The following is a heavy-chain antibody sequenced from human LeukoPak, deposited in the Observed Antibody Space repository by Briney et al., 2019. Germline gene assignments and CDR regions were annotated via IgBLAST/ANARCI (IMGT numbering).Heavy chain of an antibody. CDR1: GYSFTNHW. CDR2: IYPGDSDT. D-gene: IGHD5-18*01. Sequence: KTGESLKIPCKGSGYSFTNHWIGWVRQMPGKGLEWMGIIYPGDSDTRYSPSFQGQVTISADKSISTAYLQWSSLKASDTAMYYCASQVKDTAMVGWHYMDVWSKGTTVTVSS. V-gene: IGHV5-51*01. J-gene: IGHJ6*03. CDR3: ASQVKDTAMVGWHYMDV.